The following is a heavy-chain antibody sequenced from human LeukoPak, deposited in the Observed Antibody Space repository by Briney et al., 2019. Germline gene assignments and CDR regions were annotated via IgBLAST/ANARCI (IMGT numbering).Heavy chain of an antibody. D-gene: IGHD3-3*01. J-gene: IGHJ5*02. Sequence: SETLSLTCAVYGGSFSGYHWSWIRQPPGKGLEWIGEINHSGSTNYNPSLKSRVTISVDTSKNQFSLKLSSVTAADTAVYYCARVYYDFTWGQGTLVTVSS. CDR1: GGSFSGYH. CDR2: INHSGST. V-gene: IGHV4-34*01. CDR3: ARVYYDFT.